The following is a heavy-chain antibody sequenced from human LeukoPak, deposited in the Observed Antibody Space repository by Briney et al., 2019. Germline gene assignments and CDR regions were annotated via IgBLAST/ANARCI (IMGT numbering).Heavy chain of an antibody. D-gene: IGHD5-18*01. CDR3: ARDRRGYSYGYIAFVI. CDR2: IYYSGST. V-gene: IGHV4-61*01. J-gene: IGHJ3*02. CDR1: GGSISSSSYY. Sequence: PSETLSLTCTVSGGSISSSSYYWSWIRQPPGKGLEWIGYIYYSGSTNYNPSLKSRVTISVDTSKNQFSLKLSSVTAADTAVYYCARDRRGYSYGYIAFVIWGQGTMVTVSS.